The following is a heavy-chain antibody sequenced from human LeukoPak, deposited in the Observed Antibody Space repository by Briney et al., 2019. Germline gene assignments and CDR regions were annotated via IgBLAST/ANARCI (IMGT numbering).Heavy chain of an antibody. D-gene: IGHD3-22*01. Sequence: GGSLRLSCAASGFTFSSYWMSWVRQAPGKGLEWVANIKQDGSEKYYVDSVKGRFTISRDNAKNSLYLQMNSLRAEDTAVYYCARGIYDSSGYYYLYYFDYWGQGTLVTVSS. CDR2: IKQDGSEK. CDR1: GFTFSSYW. V-gene: IGHV3-7*01. CDR3: ARGIYDSSGYYYLYYFDY. J-gene: IGHJ4*02.